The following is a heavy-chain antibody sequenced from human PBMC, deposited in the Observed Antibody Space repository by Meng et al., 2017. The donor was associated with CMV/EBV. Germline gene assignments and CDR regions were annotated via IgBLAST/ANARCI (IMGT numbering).Heavy chain of an antibody. D-gene: IGHD1-26*01. CDR2: ISYDGSNK. CDR1: GFTFSSYA. V-gene: IGHV3-30-3*01. CDR3: ARSGPVALVGATKMGIYYYGMDV. J-gene: IGHJ6*02. Sequence: LSLTCAASGFTFSSYAMHWVRQAPGKGLEWVAVISYDGSNKYYADSVKGRFTISRDNSKNTLYLQMNSLRAEDTAVYYCARSGPVALVGATKMGIYYYGMDVWGQGTTVTVSS.